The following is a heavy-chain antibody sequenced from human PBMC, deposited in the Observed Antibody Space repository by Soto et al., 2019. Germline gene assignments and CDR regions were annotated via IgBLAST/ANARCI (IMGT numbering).Heavy chain of an antibody. J-gene: IGHJ6*01. CDR3: ASYSIYGMDG. CDR2: IYYSANT. CDR1: DGYISSGYYY. V-gene: IGHV4-30-4*01. Sequence: SETLRLTCSLYDGYISSGYYYWSWIRQPPGKGLEWIGNIYYSANTYYNPSLKSRLIISIDTSKKQFSLKVGSVTAADTAVYYCASYSIYGMDGWGQGTTVTVSS. D-gene: IGHD2-21*01.